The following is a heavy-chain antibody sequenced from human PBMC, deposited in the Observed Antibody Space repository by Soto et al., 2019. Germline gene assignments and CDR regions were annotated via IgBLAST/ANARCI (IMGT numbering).Heavy chain of an antibody. V-gene: IGHV1-18*01. Sequence: ASVKVSCKASGYTFTSYGISWVRQAPGQGLEWMGWISAYNGNTNYAQKLQGRVTMTTDTSTSTAYMELRSLRSDDTAVYYCARDNQLIVAADAFDIWGQGTMVTVSS. CDR3: ARDNQLIVAADAFDI. CDR2: ISAYNGNT. D-gene: IGHD2-15*01. J-gene: IGHJ3*02. CDR1: GYTFTSYG.